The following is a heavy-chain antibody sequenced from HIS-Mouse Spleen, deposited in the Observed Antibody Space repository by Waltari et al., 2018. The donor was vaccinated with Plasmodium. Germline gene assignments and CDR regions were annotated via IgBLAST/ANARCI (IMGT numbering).Heavy chain of an antibody. CDR3: ATPRVGGSYFDY. J-gene: IGHJ4*02. D-gene: IGHD1-26*01. CDR2: IYSGGST. V-gene: IGHV3-66*01. CDR1: GFTVSSTY. Sequence: EVQLVESGGGLVQPGGSLRLSCAASGFTVSSTYMRWVRQAPGKGLEWVSVIYSGGSTYYADSVKGRFTISRDNSKNTLYLQMNSLRAEDTAVYYCATPRVGGSYFDYWGQGTLVTVSS.